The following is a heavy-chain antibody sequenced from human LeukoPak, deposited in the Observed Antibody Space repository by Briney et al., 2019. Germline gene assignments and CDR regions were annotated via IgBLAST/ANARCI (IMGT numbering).Heavy chain of an antibody. CDR3: ARSLYDSGSPKNYFDY. CDR1: GFTFSTYA. J-gene: IGHJ4*02. Sequence: PGGSLRLSCAASGFTFSTYALSWVRQAPGKGLEWVSTFGSSGGTYYADSVKGRFTISRDNSKNTLCLQMNSLRAEDTAIYYCARSLYDSGSPKNYFDYWGQGTLVTVSS. D-gene: IGHD3-22*01. V-gene: IGHV3-23*01. CDR2: FGSSGGT.